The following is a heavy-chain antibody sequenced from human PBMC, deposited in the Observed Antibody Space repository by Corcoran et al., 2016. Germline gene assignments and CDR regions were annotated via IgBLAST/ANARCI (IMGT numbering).Heavy chain of an antibody. V-gene: IGHV3-15*07. J-gene: IGHJ4*02. CDR1: GFTFSNAW. CDR3: TTDYYPFRPIWYYFDY. Sequence: EVQLVESGGGLVKPGGSLRLSCAASGFTFSNAWMNWVRQAPGKGLEWVGRIKSKTDGGTTDYAAPVKGKFTISRDDSKNTLDLQMNRLKTEDTAVYYCTTDYYPFRPIWYYFDYWGQGTLVTVSS. D-gene: IGHD3-22*01. CDR2: IKSKTDGGTT.